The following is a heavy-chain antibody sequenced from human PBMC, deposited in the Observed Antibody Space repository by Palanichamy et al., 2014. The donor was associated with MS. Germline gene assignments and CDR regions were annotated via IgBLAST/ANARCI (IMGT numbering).Heavy chain of an antibody. V-gene: IGHV4-59*08. Sequence: QVQLQESGPGLVKASETLSLTCTVSSGSISPYSWSWIRQPPGKGLEWIGLILNSGTTSYNPSLKSRVTMSVDTSKNQFSLTLTSVTAADTAVYYCARHVPHTSGSKKGFDYWGQGTLVTVSS. CDR3: ARHVPHTSGSKKGFDY. D-gene: IGHD5-12*01. J-gene: IGHJ4*02. CDR1: SGSISPYS. CDR2: ILNSGTT.